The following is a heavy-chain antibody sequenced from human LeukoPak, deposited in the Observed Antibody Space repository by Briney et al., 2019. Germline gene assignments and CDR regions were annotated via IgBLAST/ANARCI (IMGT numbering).Heavy chain of an antibody. CDR3: ALGTINKDYYFGMDV. CDR1: GFTFRDHY. Sequence: TGGSLRLSCAASGFTFRDHYMTWLRQAPGKGLEWLSYISNSGSTVFYADSIKGRFTVSRDNAKRSLYLQIESLRDDDTAVYHCALGTINKDYYFGMDVWGQGTTVTVSS. V-gene: IGHV3-11*01. J-gene: IGHJ6*02. D-gene: IGHD2-8*01. CDR2: ISNSGSTV.